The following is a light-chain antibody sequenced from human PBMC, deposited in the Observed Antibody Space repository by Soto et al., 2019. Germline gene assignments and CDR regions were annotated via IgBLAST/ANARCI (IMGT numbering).Light chain of an antibody. CDR1: QSLLHSNGYNY. Sequence: DSVMTQFPLSLSVTPGEPASISCRSSQSLLHSNGYNYLDWYVQKPGQSPQLLIYLGSNRASGVPDRFSGSGSGTDVTLKISRVEAEDVGVYYCMQALQIRVEFGQGTKVEIK. CDR2: LGS. CDR3: MQALQIRVE. J-gene: IGKJ1*01. V-gene: IGKV2-28*01.